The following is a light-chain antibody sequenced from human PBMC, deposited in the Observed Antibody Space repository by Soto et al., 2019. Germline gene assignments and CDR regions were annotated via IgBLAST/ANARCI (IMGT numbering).Light chain of an antibody. CDR3: QQSNFFPWT. CDR2: KAS. Sequence: DIQMTQSPSTLSASVGDRVTITCRASQSISSWLAWYQQKPGKAPKLLIYKASSLQSGVPSRFSGSGSGTEFTLTISSLQPEDFATYSCQQSNFFPWTFGQGTKVDIK. J-gene: IGKJ1*01. V-gene: IGKV1-5*03. CDR1: QSISSW.